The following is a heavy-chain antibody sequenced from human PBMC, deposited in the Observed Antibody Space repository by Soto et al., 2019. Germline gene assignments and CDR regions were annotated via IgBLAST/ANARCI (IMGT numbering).Heavy chain of an antibody. CDR3: ARDPARGYYYGMDV. CDR2: INPNSGGT. V-gene: IGHV1-2*02. J-gene: IGHJ6*02. CDR1: GYTFTGYY. D-gene: IGHD3-10*01. Sequence: QVQLVQSGAEVKKPGASVKVSCKASGYTFTGYYMHWVRQAPGQGLEWMGWINPNSGGTNYAQKFQGRVTMTRETSISTAYMEMSRLRSDDTAVYYCARDPARGYYYGMDVWGQGTTVTVSS.